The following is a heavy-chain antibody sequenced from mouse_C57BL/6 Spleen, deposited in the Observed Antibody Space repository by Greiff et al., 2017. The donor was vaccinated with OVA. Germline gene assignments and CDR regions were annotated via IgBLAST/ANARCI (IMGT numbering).Heavy chain of an antibody. J-gene: IGHJ2*01. CDR3: ARDFCDY. CDR1: GYTFTSYW. V-gene: IGHV1-59*01. Sequence: VQLQQPGAELVRPGTSVKLSCKASGYTFTSYWMHWVKQRPGQGLEWIGVIDPSDSYTNYNQKFKGKATLTVDTSSSTAYMQLSSLTSEDSAVYYCARDFCDYWGQGTTLTVSS. CDR2: IDPSDSYT.